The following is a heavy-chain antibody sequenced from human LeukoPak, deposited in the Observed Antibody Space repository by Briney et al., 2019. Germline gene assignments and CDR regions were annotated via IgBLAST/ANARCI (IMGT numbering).Heavy chain of an antibody. CDR3: AKEYYYGSGTYYNVDY. CDR2: ISGSGGRT. D-gene: IGHD3-10*01. V-gene: IGHV3-23*01. J-gene: IGHJ4*02. Sequence: GGSLRLSCAASGFTFSNYAMSWVRQAPGRGLEWVSAISGSGGRTYYADSVKGRFTLSRDNSKNTLYLQMNSLRAEDTAVYYCAKEYYYGSGTYYNVDYWGQGTLVTVSS. CDR1: GFTFSNYA.